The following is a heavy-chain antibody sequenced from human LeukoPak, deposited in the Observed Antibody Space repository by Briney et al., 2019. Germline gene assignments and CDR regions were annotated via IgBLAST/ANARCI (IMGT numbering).Heavy chain of an antibody. CDR2: IHYSPIT. CDR1: GGSISSYF. V-gene: IGHV4-59*08. D-gene: IGHD3-22*01. J-gene: IGHJ4*02. Sequence: SEPLSPTYTVSGGSISSYFWSWIRQPPGHRLKRTWYIHYSPITNYNPYLKSRGTISVDTSKNPFSLKLSTVTAADTAVYYCARAVSDSSGYYYAQSTRFDYWGQGTLVTVSS. CDR3: ARAVSDSSGYYYAQSTRFDY.